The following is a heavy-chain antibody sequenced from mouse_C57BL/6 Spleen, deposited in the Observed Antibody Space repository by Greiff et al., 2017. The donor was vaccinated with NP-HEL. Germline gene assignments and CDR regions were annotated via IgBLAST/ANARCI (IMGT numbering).Heavy chain of an antibody. CDR3: ARDSNYEGWYFDV. J-gene: IGHJ1*03. Sequence: VQLQQSGAELVKPGASVKISCKASGYAFSSYWMNWVKQRPGKGLEWIGQIYPGDGDTNYNGKFKGKATLTADKSSSTAYMQLSSLTSEDSAVYFCARDSNYEGWYFDVWGTGTTVTVSS. V-gene: IGHV1-80*01. CDR1: GYAFSSYW. CDR2: IYPGDGDT. D-gene: IGHD2-5*01.